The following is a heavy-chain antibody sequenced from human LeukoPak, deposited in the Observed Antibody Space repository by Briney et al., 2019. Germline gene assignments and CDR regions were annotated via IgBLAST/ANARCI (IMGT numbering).Heavy chain of an antibody. CDR1: GDSVSTNSAA. Sequence: SQTLSLTSAISGDSVSTNSAAWNWIRQSPSRGLEWLGRTYYRSKWYNDYAVSVKSRITIKPDTSKNQFSLQLNSVTPEDTAVYYCARANLAVAYYYYGMDVWGQGTTVTVSS. CDR2: TYYRSKWYN. CDR3: ARANLAVAYYYYGMDV. J-gene: IGHJ6*02. V-gene: IGHV6-1*01. D-gene: IGHD6-19*01.